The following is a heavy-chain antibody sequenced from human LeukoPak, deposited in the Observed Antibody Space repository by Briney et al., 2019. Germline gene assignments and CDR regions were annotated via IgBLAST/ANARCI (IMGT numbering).Heavy chain of an antibody. CDR3: ASNRVASDAFDI. Sequence: PSETLSLTCTVSGCSISSSSYYWGWIRQPPGKGLEGIGSIYYSGSTYYNPSLKSRVIISVDTSKNQFSLKLSSVTAADTAVYYCASNRVASDAFDIWGQGTMVTVSS. CDR1: GCSISSSSYY. J-gene: IGHJ3*02. CDR2: IYYSGST. D-gene: IGHD5-12*01. V-gene: IGHV4-39*01.